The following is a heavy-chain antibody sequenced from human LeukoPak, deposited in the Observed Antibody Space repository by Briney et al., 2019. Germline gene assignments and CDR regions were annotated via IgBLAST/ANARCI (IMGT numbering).Heavy chain of an antibody. CDR2: IFYSGST. CDR1: GGYMTSYY. D-gene: IGHD2-2*01. Sequence: SETLSLTCTVSGGYMTSYYWNWIRQPPGKGLEWIGFIFYSGSTNYNPSLKSRVTISVDTSRNQFSLKLSSVTAADTAIYYCARVDCISTSCPADYWGQGTLVTVSS. V-gene: IGHV4-59*01. J-gene: IGHJ4*02. CDR3: ARVDCISTSCPADY.